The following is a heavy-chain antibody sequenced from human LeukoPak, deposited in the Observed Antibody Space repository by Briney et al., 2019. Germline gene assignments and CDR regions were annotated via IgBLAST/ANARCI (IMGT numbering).Heavy chain of an antibody. Sequence: GGSLRLSCETPGFTFNNYGMHWVRQTPGKGLEWVAVIWNDGSNKYYADSVKGRFTISRDNTRNAVNLQMDSLRADDTAVYYCARPGDNYRHWYFDLWGRGTRVTVSS. D-gene: IGHD4-11*01. CDR1: GFTFNNYG. V-gene: IGHV3-33*01. CDR2: IWNDGSNK. J-gene: IGHJ2*01. CDR3: ARPGDNYRHWYFDL.